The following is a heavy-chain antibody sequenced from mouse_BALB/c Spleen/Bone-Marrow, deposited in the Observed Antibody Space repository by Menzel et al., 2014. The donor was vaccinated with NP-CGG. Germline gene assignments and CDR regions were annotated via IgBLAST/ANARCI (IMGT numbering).Heavy chain of an antibody. Sequence: VQLQQSGAELVRPGPSVKISCKASGYAFSSYWMNWVKQRPGQGLEWIGQIYPGDGDTNYNGKFKGKATLTADKSSSTAYIQLSSLTSEDSAVYFCARMGDYSYYFDYWGQGTTLTVSS. CDR3: ARMGDYSYYFDY. J-gene: IGHJ2*01. D-gene: IGHD1-1*01. CDR1: GYAFSSYW. CDR2: IYPGDGDT. V-gene: IGHV1-80*01.